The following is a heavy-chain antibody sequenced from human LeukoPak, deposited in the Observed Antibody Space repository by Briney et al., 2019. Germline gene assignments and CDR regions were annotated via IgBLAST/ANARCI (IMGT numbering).Heavy chain of an antibody. D-gene: IGHD3-10*01. V-gene: IGHV3-21*01. J-gene: IGHJ1*01. CDR3: ARVGYYGSGSYYKWEYFQH. CDR1: GFTFSRYS. CDR2: INSSSSYI. Sequence: GVSLRLSCAASGFTFSRYSMNWVRQAPGKGLEWVSSINSSSSYIYYADSVKGRFTISRDNAKNSLYLQMNRLRADDTAVYYCARVGYYGSGSYYKWEYFQHWGQGTLVTVPS.